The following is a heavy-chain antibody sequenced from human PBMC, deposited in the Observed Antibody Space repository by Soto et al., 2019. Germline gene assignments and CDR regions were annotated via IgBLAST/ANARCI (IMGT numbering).Heavy chain of an antibody. J-gene: IGHJ6*02. Sequence: ASVKVSCKASGYTFTRSGISWVRQAPGQGLEWMGWISTYNGDTNYAQTFQGRVTMTTDRSTSTVYMEMRSMRSDDTSFYYCAREGVAPYYYYGMDVWGQGTPVTVSS. CDR1: GYTFTRSG. V-gene: IGHV1-18*01. CDR2: ISTYNGDT. D-gene: IGHD5-12*01. CDR3: AREGVAPYYYYGMDV.